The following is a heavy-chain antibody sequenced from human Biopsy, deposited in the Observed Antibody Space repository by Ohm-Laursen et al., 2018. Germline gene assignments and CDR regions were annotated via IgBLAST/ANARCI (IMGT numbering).Heavy chain of an antibody. CDR2: INHYGGEK. Sequence: SLRLSCTASGFTFDRYSMTWVRQAPRKGLEWVANINHYGGEKYFVDSVKGRFTTSRDNAKNSLYLQMNSLRAEDTAVYYCARDRDSGNAGGEAYFDYWGQGTLVTVSS. D-gene: IGHD1-1*01. V-gene: IGHV3-7*01. CDR3: ARDRDSGNAGGEAYFDY. CDR1: GFTFDRYS. J-gene: IGHJ4*02.